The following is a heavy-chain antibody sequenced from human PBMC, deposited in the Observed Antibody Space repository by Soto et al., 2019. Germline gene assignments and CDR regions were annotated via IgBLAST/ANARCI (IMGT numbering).Heavy chain of an antibody. J-gene: IGHJ4*02. D-gene: IGHD1-26*01. V-gene: IGHV4-59*12. Sequence: SETLSLTCTVSGGSISSYYWSWIRQPPGKGLEWIGYIYYSGSTYYNPSLKSRVTISVDTSKNQFSLKLSSVTAADTAVYYCASVATSAHSYSSYWGQGILITVS. CDR3: ASVATSAHSYSSY. CDR2: IYYSGST. CDR1: GGSISSYY.